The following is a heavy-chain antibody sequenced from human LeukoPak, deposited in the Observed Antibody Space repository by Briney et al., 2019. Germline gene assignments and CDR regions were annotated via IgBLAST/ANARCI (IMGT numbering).Heavy chain of an antibody. CDR1: GYIFSNYW. J-gene: IGHJ4*02. V-gene: IGHV5-51*01. CDR3: ARRDMGPAPAGNFDY. CDR2: IYPCNSVT. D-gene: IGHD2-2*01. Sequence: GESLKISCKCSGYIFSNYWIGWVRQLPGKGLDWMGIIYPCNSVTRYSQSFQGQVPISPDQSIATAYLQWSSLKASDTAIYYCARRDMGPAPAGNFDYWGQGTLVTVFS.